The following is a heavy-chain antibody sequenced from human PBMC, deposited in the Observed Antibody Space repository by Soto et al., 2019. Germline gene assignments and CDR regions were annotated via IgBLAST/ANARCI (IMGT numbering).Heavy chain of an antibody. V-gene: IGHV3-7*01. CDR2: IRQDGSEK. Sequence: PGGSLRLSCAASGFTFSDYYMSWVRQTPGKGLEWVANIRQDGSEKYYVDSVKGRFTISRDNAKNSLYLQMNSLRAEDTAVYYCARDSYGDYFDYWGQGTLVTVS. CDR1: GFTFSDYY. CDR3: ARDSYGDYFDY. D-gene: IGHD4-17*01. J-gene: IGHJ4*02.